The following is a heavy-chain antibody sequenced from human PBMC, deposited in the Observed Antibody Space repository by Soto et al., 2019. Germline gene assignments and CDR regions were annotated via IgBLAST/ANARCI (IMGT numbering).Heavy chain of an antibody. Sequence: GGSLRLSCAASGFTFSSYGMHWVRQAPGKGLGWVAVIWYDGSNKYYADSVKGRFTISRDNSKNTLYLQMNSLRAEDTAVYYCARDGPGSAYYFDYWGQGTLVTVSS. V-gene: IGHV3-33*01. D-gene: IGHD3-10*01. CDR2: IWYDGSNK. CDR1: GFTFSSYG. J-gene: IGHJ4*02. CDR3: ARDGPGSAYYFDY.